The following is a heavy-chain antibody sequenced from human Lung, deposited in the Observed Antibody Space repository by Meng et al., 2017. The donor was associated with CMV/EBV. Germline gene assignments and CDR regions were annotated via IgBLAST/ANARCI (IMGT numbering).Heavy chain of an antibody. V-gene: IGHV1-2*02. CDR1: GYTFTGYY. CDR3: ARAEVDCCGGSCYHN. J-gene: IGHJ4*02. D-gene: IGHD2-15*01. Sequence: ASVKVSCKASGYTFTGYYMNWVRQAPGQGLEWMGWINPNSGGTNYAQKFQGRVTMTRDTSISTAYMELSRLRSDDTAVYYCARAEVDCCGGSCYHNWGQGTLVTVSS. CDR2: INPNSGGT.